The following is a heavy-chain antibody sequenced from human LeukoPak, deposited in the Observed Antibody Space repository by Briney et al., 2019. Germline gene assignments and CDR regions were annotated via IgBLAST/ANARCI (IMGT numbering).Heavy chain of an antibody. V-gene: IGHV1-69*13. CDR2: IIPILETP. J-gene: IGHJ4*02. Sequence: SVKVSCKSSGCIFSSHPNSGVRQAAGQGLDWMGGIIPILETPKYAQRFQGRITITADEDTSTAYMELISLRPEDTGMYFCGRDGLQYSYGCGYRGQGTLVTVSS. CDR1: GCIFSSHP. D-gene: IGHD5-18*01. CDR3: GRDGLQYSYGCGY.